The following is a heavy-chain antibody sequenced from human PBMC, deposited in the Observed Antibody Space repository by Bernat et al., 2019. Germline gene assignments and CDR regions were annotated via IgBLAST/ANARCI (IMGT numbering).Heavy chain of an antibody. V-gene: IGHV3-64D*06. Sequence: EVQLVESGGGLVQPGGSLRLSCSASGFTFSSYAMHWVRQAPGKGLEYVSAISSNGGSTYYADSVKGRFAISRDNSKNTLYLQMSSLRAEDTAVYYCVKAPTTVTDYWGQGTLVTVSS. CDR3: VKAPTTVTDY. J-gene: IGHJ4*02. CDR2: ISSNGGST. D-gene: IGHD4-17*01. CDR1: GFTFSSYA.